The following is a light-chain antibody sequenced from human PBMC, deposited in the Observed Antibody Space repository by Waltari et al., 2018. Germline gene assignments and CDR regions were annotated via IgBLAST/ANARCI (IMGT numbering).Light chain of an antibody. J-gene: IGLJ2*01. Sequence: SYLLTQPTSVSLHPGKTATVTCGGNNIVSRNVHWYQQRSGPALVLVMYDDNERPSGRAERFSGSNSGNTATLTIRRAEVGDDAVCYCQVWDRDSDHRNIIFGGGTKLPVL. CDR1: NIVSRN. V-gene: IGLV3-21*04. CDR3: QVWDRDSDHRNII. CDR2: DDN.